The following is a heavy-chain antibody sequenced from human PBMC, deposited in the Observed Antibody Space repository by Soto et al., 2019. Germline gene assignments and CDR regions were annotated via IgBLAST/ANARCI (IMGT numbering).Heavy chain of an antibody. J-gene: IGHJ4*02. V-gene: IGHV3-30-3*01. CDR3: ARGGHYDGVSYHPVGFDY. D-gene: IGHD3-16*01. CDR2: ISYDGSNK. Sequence: GGSLRLSCAASGFTFSSYAMHWVRQAPGKGLEWVAVISYDGSNKYYADSVKGRFTISRDNSKNTLYLQMNSLRAEDTAVYYCARGGHYDGVSYHPVGFDYWGQGTQVTVSA. CDR1: GFTFSSYA.